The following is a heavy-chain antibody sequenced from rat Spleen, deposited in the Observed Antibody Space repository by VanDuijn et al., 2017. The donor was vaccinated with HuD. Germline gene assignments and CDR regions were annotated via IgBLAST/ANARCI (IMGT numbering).Heavy chain of an antibody. CDR2: MWSGGST. V-gene: IGHV2S63*01. D-gene: IGHD5-1*01. Sequence: EVQLKESGPGLVQPSQTLSLTCTVSGFSLTDYSVHWVRQPPGKGLEWMGVMWSGGSTAYNSALKSRLSISRDTSKSQVFLKMNSLQTEDTAIYYCTREDWDPFDYWGQGVMVTVSS. J-gene: IGHJ2*01. CDR3: TREDWDPFDY. CDR1: GFSLTDYS.